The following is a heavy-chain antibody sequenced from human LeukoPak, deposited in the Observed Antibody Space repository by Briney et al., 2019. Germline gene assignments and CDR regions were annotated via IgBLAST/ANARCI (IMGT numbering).Heavy chain of an antibody. CDR2: ISYDGSNH. V-gene: IGHV3-30*14. CDR1: GFSFSNSA. D-gene: IGHD1-26*01. CDR3: ARISGSYYFDY. J-gene: IGHJ4*02. Sequence: QSGGSLRLSCAASGFSFSNSAMHWVRQAPGKGLEWLALISYDGSNHFYADSLDGRFTISRDNSKNTLYLQMNSLRPEDTAVYYCARISGSYYFDYWGQGTLVTVSS.